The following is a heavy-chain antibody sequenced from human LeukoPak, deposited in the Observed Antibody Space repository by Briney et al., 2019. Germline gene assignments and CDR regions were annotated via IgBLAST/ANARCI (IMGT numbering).Heavy chain of an antibody. D-gene: IGHD2-15*01. CDR1: GFTFSTYE. V-gene: IGHV3-48*03. Sequence: GGSLRLSCAASGFTFSTYEMNWVRQAPGKGLEWLSYISSSGSSIYSADSVKGRFTISRDNAKNSLYLQMNSLRAEDTAVYYCARGLXVAATPPYSYYGMDVWGKGTTVTVSS. CDR3: ARGLXVAATPPYSYYGMDV. J-gene: IGHJ6*04. CDR2: ISSSGSSI.